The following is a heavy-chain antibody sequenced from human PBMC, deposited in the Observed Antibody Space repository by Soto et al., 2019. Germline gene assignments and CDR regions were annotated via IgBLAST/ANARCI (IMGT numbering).Heavy chain of an antibody. CDR3: AKEEGGIELWQRGYFDY. Sequence: QVQLVESGGGVVQPGRSLRLSCAASGFSFSRYGIHWVRQAPGKGLEWVAVILYDGSDKYYADSVKGRFTISRDNSKNTVYLHMNSLRAEDTAVYYCAKEEGGIELWQRGYFDYWGQGTLGTVSS. D-gene: IGHD5-18*01. V-gene: IGHV3-30*18. J-gene: IGHJ4*02. CDR1: GFSFSRYG. CDR2: ILYDGSDK.